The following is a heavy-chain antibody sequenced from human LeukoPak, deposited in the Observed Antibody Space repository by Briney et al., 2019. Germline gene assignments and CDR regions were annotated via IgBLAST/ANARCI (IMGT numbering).Heavy chain of an antibody. CDR1: GFTFSSYA. V-gene: IGHV3-23*01. Sequence: PGGSLRLSCAASGFTFSSYAMSWVRQAPGKGLEWVSAISGSGGSTYYADSVKGRFTISRDNSKNTLYLQMNSLRAEDTAVYYCAKEGRGYQLPIYYMDVWGKGTTVTVSS. CDR2: ISGSGGST. J-gene: IGHJ6*03. CDR3: AKEGRGYQLPIYYMDV. D-gene: IGHD2-2*01.